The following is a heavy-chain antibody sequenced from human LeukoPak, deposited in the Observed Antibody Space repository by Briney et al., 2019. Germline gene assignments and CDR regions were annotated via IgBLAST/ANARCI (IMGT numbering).Heavy chain of an antibody. Sequence: SETLSLTCAVYGGSFSGYFWSWIRQPPGKGLEWLGEVNYNGSNYNPSLKSRVTMSVDTSKNQFSLKLRSVTAADTAVYYCGRSEDAFDIWGQGTMVTVSS. V-gene: IGHV4-34*01. J-gene: IGHJ3*02. CDR3: GRSEDAFDI. CDR2: VNYNGS. CDR1: GGSFSGYF.